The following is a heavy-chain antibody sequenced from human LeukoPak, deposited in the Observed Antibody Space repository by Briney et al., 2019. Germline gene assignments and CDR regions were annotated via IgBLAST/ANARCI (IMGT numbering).Heavy chain of an antibody. D-gene: IGHD3-3*01. Sequence: SETLSLTCTVSGGSISSYYWSWIRQPPGKRLEWIGYIYYSGSTNYNPSLKSRVTISVDTSKNQFSLKLSSVTAADTAVYYCAGSWLRDSYYDFWSGYSYWGQGTLVTVSS. J-gene: IGHJ4*02. CDR2: IYYSGST. CDR3: AGSWLRDSYYDFWSGYSY. CDR1: GGSISSYY. V-gene: IGHV4-59*08.